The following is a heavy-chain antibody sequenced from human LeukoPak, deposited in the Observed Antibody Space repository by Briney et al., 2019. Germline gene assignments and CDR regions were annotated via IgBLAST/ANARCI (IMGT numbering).Heavy chain of an antibody. V-gene: IGHV3-74*01. CDR3: ARSVYDSGGYYRVLDY. Sequence: PGGSLRLSCAASGFTFSSYWMHWVRHAPGKGLVWVSRIDSDGSTTSYADSVKGRFTISRGNAKNTLFLQMNSLRAEDTAAYYCARSVYDSGGYYRVLDYWGQGTLVTVSS. D-gene: IGHD3-22*01. CDR1: GFTFSSYW. CDR2: IDSDGSTT. J-gene: IGHJ4*02.